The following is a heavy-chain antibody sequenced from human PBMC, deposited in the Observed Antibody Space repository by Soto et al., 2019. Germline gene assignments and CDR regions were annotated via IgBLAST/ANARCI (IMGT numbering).Heavy chain of an antibody. CDR3: ARVRDCSSTSCYEDYYYYYGMDV. CDR2: ISAYNGNT. D-gene: IGHD2-2*01. V-gene: IGHV1-18*01. Sequence: GASVKVSCKASGYTFTSYGISWVRQAPGQGLEWMGWISAYNGNTNYAQKLQGRVTMTTDTSTSTAYMELRSLRSDDTAVYYCARVRDCSSTSCYEDYYYYYGMDVWGQGTTVTVS. CDR1: GYTFTSYG. J-gene: IGHJ6*02.